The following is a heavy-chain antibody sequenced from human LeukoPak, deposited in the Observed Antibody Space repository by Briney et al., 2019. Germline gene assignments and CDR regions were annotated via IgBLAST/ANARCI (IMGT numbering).Heavy chain of an antibody. CDR3: VREDTPATANY. V-gene: IGHV3-23*01. J-gene: IGHJ4*02. CDR1: GFTFSSYW. D-gene: IGHD2-21*02. Sequence: PGGSLRLSCAASGFTFSSYWMSWVRQTPGKGLEWVSAISGGGDITYYADSVTGRFTISRDNSKDTLFLQMHSLRPGDTAVYYCVREDTPATANYWGRGTLVTISS. CDR2: ISGGGDIT.